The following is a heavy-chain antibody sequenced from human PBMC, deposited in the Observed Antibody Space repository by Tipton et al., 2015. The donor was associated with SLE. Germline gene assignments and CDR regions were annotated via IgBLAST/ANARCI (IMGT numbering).Heavy chain of an antibody. CDR1: GFPFTDYY. CDR2: INPYSGGT. V-gene: IGHV1-2*06. J-gene: IGHJ6*02. Sequence: QVQLVQSGAEVKKPGASVKVSCKASGFPFTDYYVHWVRQAPGQGLEWMGRINPYSGGTNYEQKFQGRVTMTRDTSISAAYMERSRLRSDDTAVYYCASGGFDCSGGSCYSRNYYYYGMDVWGQGTTVTVSS. CDR3: ASGGFDCSGGSCYSRNYYYYGMDV. D-gene: IGHD2-15*01.